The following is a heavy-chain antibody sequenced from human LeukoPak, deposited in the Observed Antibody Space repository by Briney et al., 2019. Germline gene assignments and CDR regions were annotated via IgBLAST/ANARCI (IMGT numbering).Heavy chain of an antibody. CDR3: ASAVNNWFDP. CDR1: GGSISSSTYY. D-gene: IGHD4-17*01. V-gene: IGHV4-39*01. Sequence: SETLSLTCTVSGGSISSSTYYWGWIRQPPGKGLEWIGSIYYSGNSDYNPSLKSRVTIYIDTYKNQFPLKLSSVAAADTAVYYCASAVNNWFDPWCRGTLVTVSS. J-gene: IGHJ5*02. CDR2: IYYSGNS.